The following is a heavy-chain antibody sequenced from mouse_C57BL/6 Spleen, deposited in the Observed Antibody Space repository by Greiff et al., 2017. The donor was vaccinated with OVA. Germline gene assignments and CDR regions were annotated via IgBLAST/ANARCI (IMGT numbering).Heavy chain of an antibody. J-gene: IGHJ4*01. D-gene: IGHD1-1*01. CDR1: GFTFSDYY. V-gene: IGHV5-16*01. CDR3: ARDSYYGSSYAMDY. Sequence: LVESEGGLVQPGSSMKLSCTASGFTFSDYYLAWVRQVPEKGLEWVANINYDGSSTYYLDSLKSRFIISRDNAKNILYLQMSSLKSEDTATYYCARDSYYGSSYAMDYWGQGTSVTVSS. CDR2: INYDGSST.